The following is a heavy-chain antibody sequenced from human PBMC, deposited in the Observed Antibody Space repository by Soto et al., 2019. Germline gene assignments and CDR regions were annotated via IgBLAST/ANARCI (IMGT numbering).Heavy chain of an antibody. CDR2: IVPMFGTS. V-gene: IGHV1-69*06. D-gene: IGHD3-3*01. CDR1: GGTSTRYA. J-gene: IGHJ4*02. CDR3: NRGSEYDFWSGYL. Sequence: QERLVQSGAEVRKPGSSVKVSCKVTGGTSTRYAISWVRQAPGQRLEWMGGIVPMFGTSKYAQKFQGRVTITADTSTNIAYMELRSLRSEDTAVYYCNRGSEYDFWSGYLWGQGTLVSVSS.